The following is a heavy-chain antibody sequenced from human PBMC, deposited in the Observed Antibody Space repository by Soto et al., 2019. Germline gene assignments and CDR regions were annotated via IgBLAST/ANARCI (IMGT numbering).Heavy chain of an antibody. CDR3: ARSYRRYSSGWPTFDY. V-gene: IGHV3-53*01. CDR1: GFTVSGNY. J-gene: IGHJ4*02. D-gene: IGHD6-19*01. CDR2: IYSGGST. Sequence: GGSLRLSCAASGFTVSGNYMSWVRQAPGKGLEWVSVIYSGGSTYYADSVKGRFTISRDNSKNTLYLQMNSLRAEDTAVYYCARSYRRYSSGWPTFDYWGQGTLVTVSS.